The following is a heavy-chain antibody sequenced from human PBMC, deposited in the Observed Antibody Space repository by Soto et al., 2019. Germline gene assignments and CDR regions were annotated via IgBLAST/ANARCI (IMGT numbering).Heavy chain of an antibody. D-gene: IGHD2-15*01. Sequence: PWGSLRLSCAASGFTFSSYAISFFRHAPLKWLEWVSAISGSGGSTYYADSVKGRLTISRDNSKNTLYLQMNSLRAEDTAVYYCAKARYCSGGSCSRAGGMDVWGQGTTVTVSS. V-gene: IGHV3-23*01. J-gene: IGHJ6*02. CDR1: GFTFSSYA. CDR3: AKARYCSGGSCSRAGGMDV. CDR2: ISGSGGST.